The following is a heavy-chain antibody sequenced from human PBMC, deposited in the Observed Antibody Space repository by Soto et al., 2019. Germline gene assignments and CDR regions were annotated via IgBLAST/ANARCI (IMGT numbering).Heavy chain of an antibody. V-gene: IGHV1-69*04. J-gene: IGHJ4*02. CDR2: ITPILGIA. CDR3: ARDRGYCSSTSCYGFDD. CDR1: GGTFSSYT. Sequence: SVKVSCKASGGTFSSYTISWVRQAPGQGLEWMGRITPILGIANYAQKFQGRVTITADKSTSTAYMELSSLRSEDTAVYYCARDRGYCSSTSCYGFDDWGQGTLVTVAS. D-gene: IGHD2-2*01.